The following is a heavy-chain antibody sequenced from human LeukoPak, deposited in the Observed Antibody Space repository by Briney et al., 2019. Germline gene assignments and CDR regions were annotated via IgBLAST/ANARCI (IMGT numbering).Heavy chain of an antibody. CDR1: GYSFTSYW. J-gene: IGHJ4*02. Sequence: GESLKISCKGSGYSFTSYWIGWVRQMPGKGLECMGIIYPGDSDTRYSPSFQGQVTISADKSISTAYLQWSSLKASDTAMYYCARHLGSGWSPYYFDYWGQGTLVTVSS. D-gene: IGHD6-19*01. V-gene: IGHV5-51*01. CDR2: IYPGDSDT. CDR3: ARHLGSGWSPYYFDY.